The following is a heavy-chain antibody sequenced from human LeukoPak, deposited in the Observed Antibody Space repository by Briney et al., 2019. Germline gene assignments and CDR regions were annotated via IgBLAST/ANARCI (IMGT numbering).Heavy chain of an antibody. CDR3: ARINVFGYSSGWYLRSLDY. Sequence: GASVKVSCEASGYTFTSYYMHWVRQAPGQGLEWMGIINPSGGSTSYAQKFQGRVTMTRDTSTSTVYMELSSLRAEDTAVYYCARINVFGYSSGWYLRSLDYWGQGTLVTVSS. CDR1: GYTFTSYY. J-gene: IGHJ4*02. D-gene: IGHD6-19*01. CDR2: INPSGGST. V-gene: IGHV1-46*01.